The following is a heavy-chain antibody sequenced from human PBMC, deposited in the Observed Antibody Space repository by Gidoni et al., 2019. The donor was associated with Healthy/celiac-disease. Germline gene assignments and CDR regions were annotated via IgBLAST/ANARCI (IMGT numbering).Heavy chain of an antibody. CDR1: GGSFSGYY. CDR2: INHSGST. J-gene: IGHJ4*02. Sequence: QVQLQQWGAGLLKPSETLSLTCAVYGGSFSGYYWSWIRQPPGKGLEWIGEINHSGSTNYNPSLKSRVTISVDTSKNQFSLKLSSVTAADTAVYYCARAEYSYGPFDYWGQGTLVTVSS. D-gene: IGHD5-18*01. V-gene: IGHV4-34*01. CDR3: ARAEYSYGPFDY.